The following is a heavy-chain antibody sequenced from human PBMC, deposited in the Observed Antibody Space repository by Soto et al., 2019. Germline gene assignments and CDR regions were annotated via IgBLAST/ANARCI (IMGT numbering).Heavy chain of an antibody. V-gene: IGHV3-9*01. CDR1: GFTFDDYA. CDR2: ISWNSGSI. Sequence: GGSLRLSCAASGFTFDDYAMHWVRQAPGKGLEWVSGISWNSGSIGYADSVKGRFTISRDNAKNSLYLQMNSLRAEDTALYYCAKDKFPGTTHPAFDYWGQGTLVTVSS. CDR3: AKDKFPGTTHPAFDY. D-gene: IGHD1-7*01. J-gene: IGHJ4*02.